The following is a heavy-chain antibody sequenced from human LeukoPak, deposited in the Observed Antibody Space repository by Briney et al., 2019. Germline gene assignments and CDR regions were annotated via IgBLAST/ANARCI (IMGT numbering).Heavy chain of an antibody. D-gene: IGHD6-13*01. CDR3: RKPEGVTVAGTFPH. CDR1: GFTFSGST. J-gene: IGHJ1*01. CDR2: IRSKVNNYAT. V-gene: IGHV3-73*01. Sequence: GGSLRLSCAASGFTFSGSTMHWVRQASGKGLEWVGRIRSKVNNYATTYAASVKGRFTVSRDDSKNTAYLQMNSLKTEYTAVFYCRKPEGVTVAGTFPHWGQGTLFTVSP.